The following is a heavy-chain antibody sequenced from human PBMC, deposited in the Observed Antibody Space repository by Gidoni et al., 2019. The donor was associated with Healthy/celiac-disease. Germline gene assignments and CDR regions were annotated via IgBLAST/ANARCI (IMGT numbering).Heavy chain of an antibody. CDR2: IDPRDSYI. CDR1: GYTFSGYW. V-gene: IGHV5-10-1*03. Sequence: EVQLVQSGAEVKKTGESLKISCQGSGYTFSGYWVSWVRQMPGKGLEWMGTIDPRDSYIKYSPSFQGHVTMSVDKSISTAYLQWTSLQASDTAMYYCVKNYGGNPGDDWGQGTXVTVSS. J-gene: IGHJ4*02. D-gene: IGHD2-21*01. CDR3: VKNYGGNPGDD.